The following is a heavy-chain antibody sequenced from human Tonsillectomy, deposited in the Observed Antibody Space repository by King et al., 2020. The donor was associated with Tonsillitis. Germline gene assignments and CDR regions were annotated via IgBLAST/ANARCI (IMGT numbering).Heavy chain of an antibody. CDR1: GGSISRSSYY. Sequence: QLQESGPGLVKPSETLSLTCTVSGGSISRSSYYWGWIRQPPGEGLEWIGSIYYSGRTYYNPSLKSRVTISVDTSKNQFSLKLSSVTAADTAVYYCARRPPGDPIFHSWGQGTLVTVSS. CDR2: IYYSGRT. CDR3: ARRPPGDPIFHS. J-gene: IGHJ4*02. D-gene: IGHD4-17*01. V-gene: IGHV4-39*07.